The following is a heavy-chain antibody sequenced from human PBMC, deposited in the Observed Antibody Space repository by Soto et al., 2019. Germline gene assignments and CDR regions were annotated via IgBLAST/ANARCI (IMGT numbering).Heavy chain of an antibody. CDR3: AREGATRRPSLQAIGWLES. D-gene: IGHD2-2*02. CDR2: INVYNGET. V-gene: IGHV1-2*02. CDR1: GYTFSGYH. J-gene: IGHJ5*01. Sequence: ASVKVSCKASGYTFSGYHMHWVRQAPGQGLEWMGWINVYNGETNIARKFQGRVAMTRDTSITTAYVELSRLRFDDTAVYFCAREGATRRPSLQAIGWLESWGQGTLVTVSS.